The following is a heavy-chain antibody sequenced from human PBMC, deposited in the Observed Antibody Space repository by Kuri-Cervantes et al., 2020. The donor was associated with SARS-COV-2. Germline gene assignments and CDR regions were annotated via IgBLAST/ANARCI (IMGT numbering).Heavy chain of an antibody. CDR3: AREGTQFKVIAAAGIGWFDP. CDR1: GGTFSSYA. V-gene: IGHV1-8*02. D-gene: IGHD6-13*01. Sequence: ASVKVSCKASGGTFSSYAISWVRQATGQGLEWMGWMNPNSGNTGYAQKFQGRVTMTRNTSISTAYMELSSLRPEDTAVYYCAREGTQFKVIAAAGIGWFDPWGQGTLVTVSS. J-gene: IGHJ5*02. CDR2: MNPNSGNT.